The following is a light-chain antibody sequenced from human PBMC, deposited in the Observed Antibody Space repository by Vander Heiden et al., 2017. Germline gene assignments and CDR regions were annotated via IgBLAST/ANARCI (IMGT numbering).Light chain of an antibody. Sequence: SFELAQPPSVSVSPGQTASITCSGYELGDKYACWYQQKPGQSPVLVIYQDTKRPSGIPEGISGSNSGNTATLTISGTEAMDEADYFCQAWDNNTVIFGGGTKLSVL. CDR3: QAWDNNTVI. CDR2: QDT. J-gene: IGLJ2*01. V-gene: IGLV3-1*01. CDR1: ELGDKY.